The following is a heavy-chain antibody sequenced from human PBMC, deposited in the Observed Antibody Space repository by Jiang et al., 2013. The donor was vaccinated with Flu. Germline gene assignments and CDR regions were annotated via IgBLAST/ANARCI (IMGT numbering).Heavy chain of an antibody. CDR1: GYTLTELS. D-gene: IGHD6-19*01. CDR2: FDPEDGET. V-gene: IGHV1-24*01. Sequence: KKPGASVKVSCKVSGYTLTELSMHWVRQAPGKGLEWMGGFDPEDGETIYAQKFQGRVTMTEDTSTDTAYMELSSLRSEDTAVYYCATDLLAVAGIDFDYWGQGTLVTVSS. CDR3: ATDLLAVAGIDFDY. J-gene: IGHJ4*02.